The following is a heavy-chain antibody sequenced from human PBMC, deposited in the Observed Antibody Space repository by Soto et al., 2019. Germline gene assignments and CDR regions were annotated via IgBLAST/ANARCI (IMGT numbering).Heavy chain of an antibody. CDR2: IYYSGST. CDR1: GGSISSGGYY. CDR3: AREDKGWNDVG. V-gene: IGHV4-31*03. J-gene: IGHJ4*02. Sequence: HVQLQESGPGLVKPSQTLSLTCTVSGGSISSGGYYWSWIRQHPGKGMEWIGYIYYSGSTYYNPSLKSRVTISVDTSKNQFYLKLSSVTAADTAVYYCAREDKGWNDVGWGQGTLVTVSS. D-gene: IGHD1-1*01.